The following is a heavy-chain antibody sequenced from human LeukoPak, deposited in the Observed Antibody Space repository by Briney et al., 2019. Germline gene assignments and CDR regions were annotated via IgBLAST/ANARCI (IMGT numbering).Heavy chain of an antibody. CDR3: ARGHYGYVY. J-gene: IGHJ4*02. CDR2: ISSSSDYI. D-gene: IGHD3-10*01. Sequence: GGSLRLSCAASGFTFSSYNMNWVRQAPGKGLEWVSSISSSSDYIYYADSVKGRFTISRDNAKNSLYLQMNSLRAEDTAVYYCARGHYGYVYWGQGTLVTVSS. CDR1: GFTFSSYN. V-gene: IGHV3-21*01.